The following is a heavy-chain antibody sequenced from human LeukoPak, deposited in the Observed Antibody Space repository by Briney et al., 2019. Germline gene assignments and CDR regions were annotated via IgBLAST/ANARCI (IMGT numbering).Heavy chain of an antibody. D-gene: IGHD3-22*01. V-gene: IGHV1-18*01. J-gene: IGHJ3*02. CDR2: ISAYSGNT. CDR3: AGFDYYDSSGYYSASDAFDI. CDR1: GYTFTSYG. Sequence: GASVKVSCKASGYTFTSYGISWVRQAPGQGLEWMGWISAYSGNTHYAQKLQGRVTITTDTSTNATYMDLNRQSSGDTAVYFCAGFDYYDSSGYYSASDAFDIWGQGTMVTVSS.